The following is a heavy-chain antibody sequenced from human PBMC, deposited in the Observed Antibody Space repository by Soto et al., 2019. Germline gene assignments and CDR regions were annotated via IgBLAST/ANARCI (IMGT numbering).Heavy chain of an antibody. CDR2: IYYSGST. D-gene: IGHD6-13*01. J-gene: IGHJ6*02. CDR3: ANGGAAAGTGYYYYGMDV. V-gene: IGHV4-39*01. Sequence: SETLSLTCTVSGGSISISSYYWAWIRQPPGKGLEWIGSIYYSGSTYYNPSLKSRVTISVDTSKNQFSLKLSSVTAADTAVYYCANGGAAAGTGYYYYGMDVWGQGTTVTVSS. CDR1: GGSISISSYY.